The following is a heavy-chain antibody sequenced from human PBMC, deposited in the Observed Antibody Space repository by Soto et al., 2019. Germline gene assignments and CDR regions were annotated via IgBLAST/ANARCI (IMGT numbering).Heavy chain of an antibody. D-gene: IGHD5-18*01. J-gene: IGHJ6*02. CDR3: ARLHSHGTYGMDV. Sequence: ASVKVSCKASGGSFSYTLSWVRQAPGQGLEWMGGIIPIFGTTKYAQKFQDRVTITADESTKTAYMELNTLRSEDTVVYYCARLHSHGTYGMDVWGQGTTVTVSS. CDR1: GGSFSYT. V-gene: IGHV1-69*13. CDR2: IIPIFGTT.